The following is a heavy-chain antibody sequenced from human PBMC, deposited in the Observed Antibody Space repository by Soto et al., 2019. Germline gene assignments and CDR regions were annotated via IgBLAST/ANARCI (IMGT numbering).Heavy chain of an antibody. D-gene: IGHD2-15*01. Sequence: SETLSLTCTVSGVSISSSSYYWGWIRQPPGKGLEWIGSIYYSGSTYYNPSLKSRVTISVDTSKNQFSLKLTSVTAADTAIYYCARRLRCTGGGCSGWFDPWGQGTLVTVSS. CDR3: ARRLRCTGGGCSGWFDP. V-gene: IGHV4-39*01. J-gene: IGHJ5*02. CDR1: GVSISSSSYY. CDR2: IYYSGST.